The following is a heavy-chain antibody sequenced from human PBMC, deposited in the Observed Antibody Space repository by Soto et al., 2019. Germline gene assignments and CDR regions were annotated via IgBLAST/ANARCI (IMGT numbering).Heavy chain of an antibody. CDR2: IYYSGST. Sequence: SETLSLTCTVSGGSISSGDYYWSWIRQPPGKGLEWIGYIYYSGSTYYNPSLKSRVTISVDTSKNQFSLKLSSVTAADTAVYYCARDTTYYYDSSGSFDYWGQGTPVTVSS. J-gene: IGHJ4*02. CDR1: GGSISSGDYY. D-gene: IGHD3-22*01. V-gene: IGHV4-30-4*01. CDR3: ARDTTYYYDSSGSFDY.